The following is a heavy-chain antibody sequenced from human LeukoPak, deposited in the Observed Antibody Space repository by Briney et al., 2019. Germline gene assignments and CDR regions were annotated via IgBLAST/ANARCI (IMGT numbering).Heavy chain of an antibody. CDR2: IKQDGSEK. V-gene: IGHV3-7*01. CDR1: GFTFSKHW. Sequence: PGGCLRLSCAAPGFTFSKHWISSVRQARGKGQGWEANIKQDGSEKYYVDSVKGRFTISRDNAKNSLYLQMNSLRAEDTAVYYCARKGGATTYGKYYYYMDVWGKGTTVTISS. D-gene: IGHD1-26*01. CDR3: ARKGGATTYGKYYYYMDV. J-gene: IGHJ6*03.